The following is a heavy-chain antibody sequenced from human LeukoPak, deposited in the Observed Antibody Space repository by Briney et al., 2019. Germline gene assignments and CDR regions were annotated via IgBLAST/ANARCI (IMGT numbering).Heavy chain of an antibody. Sequence: GGSLRLSCAASGFTLNAYYMHWVSQVPGKGLVWVSRISRHGTAIGYADSVKGRFTISRDGAKNTLYLQMDSLTADDAALYYCARECVTGGCYYMDVWGKGTTVTVS. J-gene: IGHJ6*03. CDR1: GFTLNAYY. V-gene: IGHV3-74*01. CDR2: ISRHGTAI. D-gene: IGHD2-8*02. CDR3: ARECVTGGCYYMDV.